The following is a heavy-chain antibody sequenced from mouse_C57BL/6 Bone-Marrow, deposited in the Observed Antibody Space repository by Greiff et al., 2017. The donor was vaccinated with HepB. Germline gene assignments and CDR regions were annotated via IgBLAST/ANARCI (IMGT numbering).Heavy chain of an antibody. V-gene: IGHV5-16*01. J-gene: IGHJ4*01. D-gene: IGHD2-4*01. CDR2: INYDGSST. Sequence: EVQVVESEGGLVQPGSSMKLSCTASGFTFSDYYMAWVRQVPEKGLEWVANINYDGSSTYYLDSLKSRFIISRDNAKNILYLQMSSLKSEDTATYYCARCDYDGSYYYAMDYWGQGTSVTVSS. CDR3: ARCDYDGSYYYAMDY. CDR1: GFTFSDYY.